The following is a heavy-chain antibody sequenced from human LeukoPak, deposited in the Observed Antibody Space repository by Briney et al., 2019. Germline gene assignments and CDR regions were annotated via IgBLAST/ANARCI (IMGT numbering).Heavy chain of an antibody. CDR3: AKSRPWSARDGDV. J-gene: IGHJ6*02. V-gene: IGHV3-23*01. CDR2: ISGSGGST. Sequence: GGSLRLSCAASGFTFRNYGMHWVRQAPGKGLEWVSAISGSGGSTYYADSVKGRFTISRDNSKNTLYLQMNSLRAEDTAVYYCAKSRPWSARDGDVWGQGTTVTVSS. D-gene: IGHD2-15*01. CDR1: GFTFRNYG.